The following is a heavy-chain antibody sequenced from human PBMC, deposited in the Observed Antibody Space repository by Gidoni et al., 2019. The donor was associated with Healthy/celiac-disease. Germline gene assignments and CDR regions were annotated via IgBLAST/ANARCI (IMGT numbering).Heavy chain of an antibody. CDR1: GFTFSDYY. V-gene: IGHV3-11*01. CDR3: ARALVAKGGGDAFDI. Sequence: QVQLVESGGGLVNTGGYRRLSCEAAGFTFSDYYMSWIRQAPGKGLEWVSYISSSVSPIYYAGSVKGRFTISRDNAKNSLYLQMNSLRAEDTAVYYCARALVAKGGGDAFDIWGQGTMVTVSS. J-gene: IGHJ3*02. D-gene: IGHD5-12*01. CDR2: ISSSVSPI.